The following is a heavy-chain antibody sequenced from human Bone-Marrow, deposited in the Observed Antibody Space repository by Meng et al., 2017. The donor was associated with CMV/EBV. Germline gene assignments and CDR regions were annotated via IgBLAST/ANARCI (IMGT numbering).Heavy chain of an antibody. CDR3: ARALTFDDFGSGYPNWFDP. D-gene: IGHD3-3*01. CDR1: GYTFTSYG. Sequence: ASVKVSCKASGYTFTSYGISWVRQAPGQGLEWMGWISAYNGNTNYAQKLQGRVTMTTDTSTSTAYMELSRLRSDDTAVYYCARALTFDDFGSGYPNWFDPWGQGTLVTVSS. J-gene: IGHJ5*02. V-gene: IGHV1-18*01. CDR2: ISAYNGNT.